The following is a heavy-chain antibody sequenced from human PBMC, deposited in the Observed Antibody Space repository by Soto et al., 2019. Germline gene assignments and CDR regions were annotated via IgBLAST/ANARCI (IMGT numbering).Heavy chain of an antibody. CDR2: INPNSGGT. CDR1: GYTFTGYY. V-gene: IGHV1-2*04. Sequence: ASVKVSCKASGYTFTGYYMHWVRQAPGQGLEWMGWINPNSGGTNYAQKFQGWVTMTRDTSISTAYMELSRLRSDDTAVYYCARGFTGWELREYYYYGMDVWGQGTTVTVSS. CDR3: ARGFTGWELREYYYYGMDV. D-gene: IGHD1-26*01. J-gene: IGHJ6*02.